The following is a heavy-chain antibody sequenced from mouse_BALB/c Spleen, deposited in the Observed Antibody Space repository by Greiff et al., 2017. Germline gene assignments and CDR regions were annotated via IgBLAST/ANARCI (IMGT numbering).Heavy chain of an antibody. D-gene: IGHD2-2*01. J-gene: IGHJ3*01. Sequence: EVKVVESGGGLVKPGGSLKLSCAASGFTFSSYAMSWVRQSPEKRLEWVAEISSGGSYTYYPDTVTGRFTISRDNAKNTLYLEMSSLRSEDTAMYYCAREDDYGYGRAWFAYWGQGTLVTVSA. CDR3: AREDDYGYGRAWFAY. V-gene: IGHV5-9-4*01. CDR1: GFTFSSYA. CDR2: ISSGGSYT.